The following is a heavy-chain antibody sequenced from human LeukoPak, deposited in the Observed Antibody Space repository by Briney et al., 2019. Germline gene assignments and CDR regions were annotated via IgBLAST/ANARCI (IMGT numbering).Heavy chain of an antibody. V-gene: IGHV3-9*01. J-gene: IGHJ3*02. D-gene: IGHD4-17*01. CDR1: GFIFDDYA. CDR3: AKDRGGYGDFNDAFDI. Sequence: GGSLRLSCAASGFIFDDYAMHWVRQAPGEGLEWVSGIAWNSGSIGYADSVKGRFTISRDNAENSLHLQMNSLRAEDTALYYCAKDRGGYGDFNDAFDIWGQGTMVIVSS. CDR2: IAWNSGSI.